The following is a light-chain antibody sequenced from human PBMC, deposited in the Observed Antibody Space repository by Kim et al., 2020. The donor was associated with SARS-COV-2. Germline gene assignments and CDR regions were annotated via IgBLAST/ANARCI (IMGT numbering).Light chain of an antibody. J-gene: IGKJ1*01. CDR1: QNINYY. V-gene: IGKV1-39*01. Sequence: DIQMTQSPSSLSASVGDRVTITCRASQNINYYLNWYQHRPGNAPKLLIYGASSLLTGVPSRFSGRGSGTDFTLTISSLQREDFASYYCQQSYTTSWTFGPGTKVDIK. CDR3: QQSYTTSWT. CDR2: GAS.